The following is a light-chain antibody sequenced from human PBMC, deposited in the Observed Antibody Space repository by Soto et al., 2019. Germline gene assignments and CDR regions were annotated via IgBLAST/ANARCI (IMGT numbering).Light chain of an antibody. CDR3: QSYDTTLSGAWV. CDR2: GDD. Sequence: QLVLTQPPSVSGAPGQRVTISCTGSSSNLGAGFDVHWYQHLPGRAPKLLINGDDNRPSGVPDRFSGSRSGTSASLAITGLQAEDEADYYCQSYDTTLSGAWVFGGGTKVTVL. V-gene: IGLV1-40*01. CDR1: SSNLGAGFD. J-gene: IGLJ3*02.